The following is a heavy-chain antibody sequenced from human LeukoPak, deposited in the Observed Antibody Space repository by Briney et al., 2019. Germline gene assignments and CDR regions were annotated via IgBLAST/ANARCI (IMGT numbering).Heavy chain of an antibody. V-gene: IGHV4-59*12. CDR3: ARGSSSGYYPIDY. D-gene: IGHD3-22*01. CDR2: IYYSGST. CDR1: GGSISSYY. Sequence: SETLSLTCTVSGGSISSYYWSWIRQPPGKGLEWIGYIYYSGSTNYNPSLKSRVTISVDTSKNQFSLKLSSVTAADTAVYYCARGSSSGYYPIDYWGQGTLVTVSS. J-gene: IGHJ4*02.